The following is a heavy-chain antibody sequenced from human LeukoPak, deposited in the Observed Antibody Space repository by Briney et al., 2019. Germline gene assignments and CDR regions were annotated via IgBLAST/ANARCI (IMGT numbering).Heavy chain of an antibody. J-gene: IGHJ4*02. Sequence: GGSLRLSRAASGFTFSSYAMHWVRQAPGKGLEWVAVISYDGSNKYYADSVKGRFTISRDNSKNTLYLQMNSLRAEDTAVYYCASPDPGIRTNPFDYWGQGTLVTVSS. CDR2: ISYDGSNK. CDR1: GFTFSSYA. V-gene: IGHV3-30*04. CDR3: ASPDPGIRTNPFDY. D-gene: IGHD1-14*01.